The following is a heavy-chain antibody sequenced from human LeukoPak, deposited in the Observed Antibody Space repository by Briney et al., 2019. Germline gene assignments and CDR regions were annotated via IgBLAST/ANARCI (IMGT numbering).Heavy chain of an antibody. CDR3: VPEVVGAS. CDR2: ISWNSGSI. Sequence: GRSLRLSCAASGFTFDDYAMPWVRQAPGKGLEWVSGISWNSGSIGYADSVKGRFTISRDNAKNSLYLQMNSLRAEDTAVYYCVPEVVGASWGQGTLVTVSS. CDR1: GFTFDDYA. J-gene: IGHJ5*02. D-gene: IGHD1-26*01. V-gene: IGHV3-9*01.